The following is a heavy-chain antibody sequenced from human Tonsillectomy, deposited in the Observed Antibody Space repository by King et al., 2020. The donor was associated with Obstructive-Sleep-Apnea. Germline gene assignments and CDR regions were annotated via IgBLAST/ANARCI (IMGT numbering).Heavy chain of an antibody. J-gene: IGHJ4*02. Sequence: VQLQQWGAGLLKPSETLSLTCAVYGSFSAYYWTWIRQPPGKGLEWIGEINHTGSTNYNPSLRSRVTISVDTSENQFSLKLTPVTAADTAVYYCARGRYYGSGTYYPPDYWGQGTLVTVSS. CDR3: ARGRYYGSGTYYPPDY. CDR1: GSFSAYY. CDR2: INHTGST. V-gene: IGHV4-34*01. D-gene: IGHD3-10*01.